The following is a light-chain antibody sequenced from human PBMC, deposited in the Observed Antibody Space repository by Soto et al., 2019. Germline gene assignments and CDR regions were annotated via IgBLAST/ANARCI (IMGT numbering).Light chain of an antibody. CDR2: GAS. Sequence: EIVLTQSPGTLSLSPGERATLSCRASQSVSSTYLGWYQQKPGQAPRLLIYGASSRATGIPDRFSGSGSGTDFTLTIARLEPEDFAVYYCQLYGSSPPRTSGQGTKVEIK. CDR3: QLYGSSPPRT. CDR1: QSVSSTY. V-gene: IGKV3-20*01. J-gene: IGKJ1*01.